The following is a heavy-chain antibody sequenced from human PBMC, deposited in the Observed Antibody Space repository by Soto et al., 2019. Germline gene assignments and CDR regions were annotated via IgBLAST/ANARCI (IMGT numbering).Heavy chain of an antibody. CDR3: ARHPRYCSGGSCYWGFDYYYYYMDV. V-gene: IGHV4-39*01. CDR1: GGSISSSSYY. J-gene: IGHJ6*03. CDR2: IYYSGST. Sequence: PSETLSLTCTVSGGSISSSSYYWGWIRQPPGKGLEWIGSIYYSGSTYYNPSLKSRVTISVDTSKNQFSLKLSSVTAADTAVYYCARHPRYCSGGSCYWGFDYYYYYMDVWGKGTTVTVS. D-gene: IGHD2-15*01.